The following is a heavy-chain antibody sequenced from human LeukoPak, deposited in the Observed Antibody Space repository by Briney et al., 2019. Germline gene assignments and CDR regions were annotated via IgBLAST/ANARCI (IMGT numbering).Heavy chain of an antibody. V-gene: IGHV1-46*01. Sequence: GASVKVSCKASGYTFTSCYMHWVRQAPGQGLEWMGIINPSGGSTSYAQKFQGRVTMTRDTSTSTVYMELSSLRSEDTAVYYCARGSQLLSDYNWFDPWDHGTLVTVSS. D-gene: IGHD2-2*01. CDR3: ARGSQLLSDYNWFDP. J-gene: IGHJ5*02. CDR1: GYTFTSCY. CDR2: INPSGGST.